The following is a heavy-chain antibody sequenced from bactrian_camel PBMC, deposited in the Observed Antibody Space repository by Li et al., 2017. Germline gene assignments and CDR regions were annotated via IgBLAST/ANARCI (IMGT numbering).Heavy chain of an antibody. CDR1: GSIQRTNC. V-gene: IGHV3S53*01. Sequence: HVQLVESGGGVVQPGESLRLSCAASGSIQRTNCMGWFRQAPGKERDWVATDNGVGTTYYGDSVKGRFAISRDNAKNTLYLQMNSLKPEDTAMYYCVADGFCYSDSDPGFPWGQGTQVTVS. CDR2: DNGVGTT. J-gene: IGHJ6*01. CDR3: VADGFCYSDSDPGFP. D-gene: IGHD4*01.